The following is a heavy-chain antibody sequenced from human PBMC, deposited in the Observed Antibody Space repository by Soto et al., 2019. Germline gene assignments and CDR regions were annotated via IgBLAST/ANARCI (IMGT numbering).Heavy chain of an antibody. Sequence: ASVKVSCKASGYTFTSYYMHWVRQAPGQGLEWMGRIYPSGGSTDYAQKFQGRVTMTRDTSTSTAYMELRSLRSDDTAVYYCGRGGDGYNFGAVEWGQGTQVTVSS. CDR1: GYTFTSYY. CDR3: GRGGDGYNFGAVE. CDR2: IYPSGGST. V-gene: IGHV1-46*01. D-gene: IGHD2-21*01. J-gene: IGHJ4*02.